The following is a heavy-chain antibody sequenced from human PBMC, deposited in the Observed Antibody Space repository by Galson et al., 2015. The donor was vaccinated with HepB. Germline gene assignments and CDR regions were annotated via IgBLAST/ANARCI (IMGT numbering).Heavy chain of an antibody. CDR1: GFSLSTSGMC. Sequence: PALVKPTQTLTLTCTFSGFSLSTSGMCVSWIRQPPGKALEWLARIDWDDDKYYSTSLKTRLTISKDTSKNQVVLTMTNMDPVDTATYYCARSHSSSWYEKKYYFDYWGQGTLVTVSS. D-gene: IGHD6-13*01. V-gene: IGHV2-70*11. CDR2: IDWDDDK. CDR3: ARSHSSSWYEKKYYFDY. J-gene: IGHJ4*02.